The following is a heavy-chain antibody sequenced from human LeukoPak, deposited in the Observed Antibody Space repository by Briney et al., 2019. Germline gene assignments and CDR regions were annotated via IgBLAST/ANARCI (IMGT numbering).Heavy chain of an antibody. D-gene: IGHD1-26*01. J-gene: IGHJ5*02. Sequence: SETLSLTCTVSGGSISGYFWSWIRQPPGKGLEWIGYIYYSGNTKYNPSLKSRVTISRDTSKNQFSLKLTSVTAADTAVYYCARDGSGSHFNWFDPWGQGTLVTVSS. CDR1: GGSISGYF. CDR2: IYYSGNT. CDR3: ARDGSGSHFNWFDP. V-gene: IGHV4-59*01.